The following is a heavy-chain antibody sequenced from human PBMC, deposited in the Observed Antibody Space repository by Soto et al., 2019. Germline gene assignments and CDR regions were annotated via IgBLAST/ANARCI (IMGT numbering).Heavy chain of an antibody. V-gene: IGHV3-66*01. Sequence: GGSPRLSCAASGFTVSSTYMSWVRQAPGKGLEWVSLIYSGGSTYYADSAKGRFTISRDNSKNTLYLQMNSLRAEDTAVYYCARVTYYYDSSGSWAYDAFDIWGQGTMVTVSS. CDR2: IYSGGST. CDR3: ARVTYYYDSSGSWAYDAFDI. J-gene: IGHJ3*02. D-gene: IGHD3-22*01. CDR1: GFTVSSTY.